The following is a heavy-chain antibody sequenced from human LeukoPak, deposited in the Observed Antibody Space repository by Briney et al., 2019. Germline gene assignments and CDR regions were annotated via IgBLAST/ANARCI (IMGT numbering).Heavy chain of an antibody. V-gene: IGHV3-7*01. D-gene: IGHD3-22*01. Sequence: PGGSLRLSCAASGFTFSSYWMSWVRQAPGKGLEWVANIKQDGSEKYYVDSVKGRFTISRDSAKNSLYLQMNSLRAEDTAVYYCARDFFRRAYYYDSSGYGFDYWGQGTLVTVSS. CDR1: GFTFSSYW. J-gene: IGHJ4*02. CDR2: IKQDGSEK. CDR3: ARDFFRRAYYYDSSGYGFDY.